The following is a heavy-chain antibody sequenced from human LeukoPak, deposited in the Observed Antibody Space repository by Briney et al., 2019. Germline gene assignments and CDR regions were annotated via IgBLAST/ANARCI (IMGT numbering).Heavy chain of an antibody. Sequence: GGSLRLSCAASGFSFSSSAMSWVRQAPGKGLEWVSAISNNGGYTYYADSVQGRFTISRDNSKSTLCLQMNSLRAEDTAVYYCAKQLGYCSDGSCYFPYWGQGTLVTVSS. D-gene: IGHD2-15*01. CDR2: ISNNGGYT. CDR1: GFSFSSSA. CDR3: AKQLGYCSDGSCYFPY. V-gene: IGHV3-23*01. J-gene: IGHJ4*02.